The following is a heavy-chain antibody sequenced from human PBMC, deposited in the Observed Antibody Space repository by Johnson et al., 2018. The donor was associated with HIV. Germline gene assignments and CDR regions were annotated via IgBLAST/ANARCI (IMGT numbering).Heavy chain of an antibody. CDR2: INPDGSHI. CDR1: GFSFSSHW. J-gene: IGHJ3*02. CDR3: AAGYAMASDAFDI. V-gene: IGHV3-74*02. D-gene: IGHD2-8*01. Sequence: VQLVESGGGLVQPGGSLRLSCAASGFSFSSHWMHWVRQAPGKGLVWVSRINPDGSHITYADSVKGRFTISRDNSRNTLYLQMNSLRADDTAVYYCAAGYAMASDAFDIWGQGTMVTVSS.